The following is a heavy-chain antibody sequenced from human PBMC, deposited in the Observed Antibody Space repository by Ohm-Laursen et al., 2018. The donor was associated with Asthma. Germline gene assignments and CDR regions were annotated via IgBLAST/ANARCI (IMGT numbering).Heavy chain of an antibody. Sequence: GTLSLTCAVSGDSISGSSYFWGWIRQPPGKGLEWIGGIYYSGNTYYNPSLKSRVTISVDTSKNQFSLKLSSVTAADTAVYYCARQRRDGFAYWGQGTLVTVSS. V-gene: IGHV4-39*01. CDR1: GDSISGSSYF. J-gene: IGHJ4*02. D-gene: IGHD5-24*01. CDR3: ARQRRDGFAY. CDR2: IYYSGNT.